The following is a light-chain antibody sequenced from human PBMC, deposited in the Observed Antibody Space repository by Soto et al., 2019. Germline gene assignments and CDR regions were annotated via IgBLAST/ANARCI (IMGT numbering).Light chain of an antibody. CDR1: QSVTKNY. Sequence: EIVLTQSPGTLSLSPGERATLSCRASQSVTKNYLAWYQQKPGQAPRLLIYDAFNRATGIPDRFSGSGSGTDFTLTISRLEPEDFAVYYCHQCAHSPQTFGQGTKVEIK. J-gene: IGKJ1*01. CDR2: DAF. CDR3: HQCAHSPQT. V-gene: IGKV3-20*01.